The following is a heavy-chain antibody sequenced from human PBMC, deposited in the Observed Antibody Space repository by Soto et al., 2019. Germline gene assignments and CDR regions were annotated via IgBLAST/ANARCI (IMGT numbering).Heavy chain of an antibody. J-gene: IGHJ6*02. CDR3: AREDRDRETGLVPAAIDGMDV. CDR1: GGTFSRYS. V-gene: IGHV1-69*08. Sequence: QVQLVQSGAEVKKPGSSVKVSCKASGGTFSRYSITWVRQAPGHGLEWIGRIIPIFGIPTYAQKFQGRVTITADESTSPAYMELSSLRSDDMAVYYCAREDRDRETGLVPAAIDGMDVWGQGTTVTVSS. CDR2: IIPIFGIP. D-gene: IGHD2-2*01.